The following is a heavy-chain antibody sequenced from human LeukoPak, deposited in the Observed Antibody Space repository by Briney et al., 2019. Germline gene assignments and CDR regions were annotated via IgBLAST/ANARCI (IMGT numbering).Heavy chain of an antibody. CDR3: TRVYYSNSYDYWYFDL. J-gene: IGHJ2*01. D-gene: IGHD6-13*01. V-gene: IGHV4-59*01. CDR2: IYYSGST. Sequence: SETLSLTCTVSGGSIRSYYWSWIRQPPGKGLEWIGYIYYSGSTNYNPSLKSRVTISVDTSKNQFSLKLSSVTAADTAVYYCTRVYYSNSYDYWYFDLWGRGTLVTVSS. CDR1: GGSIRSYY.